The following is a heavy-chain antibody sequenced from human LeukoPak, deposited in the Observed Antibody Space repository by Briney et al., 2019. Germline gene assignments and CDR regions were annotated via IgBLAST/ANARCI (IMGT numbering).Heavy chain of an antibody. Sequence: GGSLRLSCAASGFTFSSYAMRWVRQAPGKGLEWVSSISGSGGDTYYADSVKGRFTSSRDNSKNTLYLQMNSLRAEDTAVYYCAKVTDAAVIRSSFDYWGQGALVTVSS. CDR3: AKVTDAAVIRSSFDY. CDR2: ISGSGGDT. J-gene: IGHJ4*02. CDR1: GFTFSSYA. V-gene: IGHV3-23*01. D-gene: IGHD5-18*01.